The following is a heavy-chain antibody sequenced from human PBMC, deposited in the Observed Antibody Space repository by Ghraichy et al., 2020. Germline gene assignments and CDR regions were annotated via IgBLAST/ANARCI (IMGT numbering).Heavy chain of an antibody. D-gene: IGHD3-3*01. J-gene: IGHJ6*02. V-gene: IGHV4-59*01. CDR1: GGSINNYY. CDR2: IYYSGGA. Sequence: SETLSLTCTVSGGSINNYYWSWIRQPPGKGLEWIGFIYYSGGANHNPSLKSRATISVDASMTQFSLRLSSVTAADTAVYYCARDRAVFGPGGMDVWGQGTTATVSS. CDR3: ARDRAVFGPGGMDV.